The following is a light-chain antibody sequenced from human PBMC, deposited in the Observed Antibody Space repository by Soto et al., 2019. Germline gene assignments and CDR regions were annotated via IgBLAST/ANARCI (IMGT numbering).Light chain of an antibody. CDR2: KAS. Sequence: DIQMTQSPSTLSASVGDRITITCRASPSVNTWLAWYQQKPGKAPKLLIYKASNLEGGVPLRFSGSGSGTEFTLTIGSLQPDDFATYYCQQYNSFPPAFGQGTKVEI. CDR1: PSVNTW. J-gene: IGKJ1*01. V-gene: IGKV1-5*03. CDR3: QQYNSFPPA.